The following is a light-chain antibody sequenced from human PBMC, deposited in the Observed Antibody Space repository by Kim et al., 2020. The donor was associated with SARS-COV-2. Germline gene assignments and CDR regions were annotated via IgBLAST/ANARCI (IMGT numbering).Light chain of an antibody. CDR2: AAS. J-gene: IGKJ4*01. V-gene: IGKV1-9*01. Sequence: ASVGDRVTLACRASQGISSYLAWYQQKPGTAPKLLIHAASTLQSGVSSRFSGRGSGTDFTLTISSLQPEDFATYFCQQLNSYPLTVGGGTKVDIK. CDR1: QGISSY. CDR3: QQLNSYPLT.